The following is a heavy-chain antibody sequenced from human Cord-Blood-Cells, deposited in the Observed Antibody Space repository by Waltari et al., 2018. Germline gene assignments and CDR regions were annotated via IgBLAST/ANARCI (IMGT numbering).Heavy chain of an antibody. CDR1: GGSISSYY. Sequence: QVQLQESGPGLVKPSETLSLTCTVSGGSISSYYWSWIRQPAGKGLGWIGRIYTSGSTNHNPSLKSRVTMSVDTSKNQFSLKRSSVTAADTAVYYCARDRYSSSSLLDYWGQGTLVTVSS. D-gene: IGHD6-6*01. J-gene: IGHJ4*02. V-gene: IGHV4-4*07. CDR2: IYTSGST. CDR3: ARDRYSSSSLLDY.